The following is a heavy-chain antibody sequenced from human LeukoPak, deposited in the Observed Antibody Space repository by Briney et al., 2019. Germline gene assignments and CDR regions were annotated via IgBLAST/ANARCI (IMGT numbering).Heavy chain of an antibody. CDR2: ISSSSSYI. CDR1: GFTFSSYS. D-gene: IGHD3/OR15-3a*01. Sequence: GGSLRLSCAASGFTFSSYSMNWVRQAPGKGLEWVSSISSSSSYIYYADSVKGRFTISRDNAKNSLYLQMNSLRAEDTAVYYCARVWTRYGNDAFDIWGQGTMVTVSS. V-gene: IGHV3-21*01. J-gene: IGHJ3*02. CDR3: ARVWTRYGNDAFDI.